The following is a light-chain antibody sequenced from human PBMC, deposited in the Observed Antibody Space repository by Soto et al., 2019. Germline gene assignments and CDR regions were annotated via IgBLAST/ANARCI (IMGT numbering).Light chain of an antibody. Sequence: QTVVTQPPSVSGAPGQRVTISCTGSSSNIGAGYDVHWYQRLPGTAPKLLIYGNSNRPSGVPDRFSGSKSGTSASLAITGLQAEDEADYYCQSHDSSLSGFYVFGTGTKLTVL. CDR2: GNS. CDR3: QSHDSSLSGFYV. V-gene: IGLV1-40*01. CDR1: SSNIGAGYD. J-gene: IGLJ1*01.